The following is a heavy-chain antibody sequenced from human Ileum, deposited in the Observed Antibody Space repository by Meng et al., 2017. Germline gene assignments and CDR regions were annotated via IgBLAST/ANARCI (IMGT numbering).Heavy chain of an antibody. CDR3: ARGWSGSYRHFDY. CDR1: RGSIRIGDC. D-gene: IGHD1-26*01. Sequence: VQSQVSARDRSTPCGSRSLTYPGARGSIRIGDCWSWVLHPPGKGLEWIGEIHHSGSTNYNPSLKSRVTISVDKSKNQFSLKLNSVTAADTAVYYCARGWSGSYRHFDYWGQGTLVTVSS. J-gene: IGHJ4*02. CDR2: IHHSGST. V-gene: IGHV4-4*02.